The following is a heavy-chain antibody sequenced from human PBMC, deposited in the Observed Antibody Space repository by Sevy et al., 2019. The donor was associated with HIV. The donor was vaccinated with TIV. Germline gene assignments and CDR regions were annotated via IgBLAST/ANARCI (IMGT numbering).Heavy chain of an antibody. CDR1: GDSVSSNSAA. CDR3: ARGDYGGNSDYYYGMDV. D-gene: IGHD4-17*01. J-gene: IGHJ6*02. Sequence: QSQTLSLTCAISGDSVSSNSAAWNWIRQSPSRGLEWLGRTYYRSKWYNDYAVSVKSRITINPDTSKNQYSLQLNSVTPEDTAVYYCARGDYGGNSDYYYGMDVWGQGTTVTVSS. CDR2: TYYRSKWYN. V-gene: IGHV6-1*01.